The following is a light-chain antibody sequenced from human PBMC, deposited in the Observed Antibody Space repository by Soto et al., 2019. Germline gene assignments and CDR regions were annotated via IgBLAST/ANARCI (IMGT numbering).Light chain of an antibody. CDR3: RQYDSEST. V-gene: IGKV1-5*01. CDR2: DAS. Sequence: DIQMTQSPSTLSASIGDRVTITCRASQTISNWLAWYQQKPGKAPKVLIHDASRLESGVPSRFSGSGSGTEFTLTINHLQPDDFAIYYCRQYDSESTFGQGTKVEIK. CDR1: QTISNW. J-gene: IGKJ1*01.